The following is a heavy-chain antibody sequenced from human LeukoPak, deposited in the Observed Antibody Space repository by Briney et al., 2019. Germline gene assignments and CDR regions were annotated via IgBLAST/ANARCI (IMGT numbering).Heavy chain of an antibody. J-gene: IGHJ4*02. V-gene: IGHV4-59*01. CDR2: IYYSGST. CDR3: ARYVTRYYYDSSGYGLDY. D-gene: IGHD3-22*01. Sequence: PSETLSLTCTVSGGSISSYYWSWIRQLPGKGLEWIGYIYYSGSTNYNPSLKSRVTISVDTSKDQFSLKLSSVTAADTAVYYCARYVTRYYYDSSGYGLDYWGQGTLVTVSS. CDR1: GGSISSYY.